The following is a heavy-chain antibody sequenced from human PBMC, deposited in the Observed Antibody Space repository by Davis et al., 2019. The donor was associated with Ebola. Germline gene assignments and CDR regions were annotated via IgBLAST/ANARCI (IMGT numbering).Heavy chain of an antibody. D-gene: IGHD1-26*01. CDR2: ISHDGSNK. J-gene: IGHJ3*02. Sequence: GGSLRLSCAASGFSFDYYALHWVRQAPGKGLEWVAVISHDGSNKYYADSVKGRFTISRDNAKNSLYLQMNSLRDEDTAVYYCARGPPRTELLNDAFDIWGQGTMVTVSS. V-gene: IGHV3-30*04. CDR3: ARGPPRTELLNDAFDI. CDR1: GFSFDYYA.